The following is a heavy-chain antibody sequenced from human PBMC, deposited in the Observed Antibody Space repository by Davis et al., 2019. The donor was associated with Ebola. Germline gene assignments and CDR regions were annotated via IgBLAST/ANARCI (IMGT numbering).Heavy chain of an antibody. CDR2: MNPNSGNT. D-gene: IGHD6-13*01. J-gene: IGHJ5*02. V-gene: IGHV1-8*01. CDR1: GYTFTTYD. Sequence: AASVKVSCKASGYTFTTYDITWVRQATGQGLEWMGWMNPNSGNTGYAQKFQGRVTMTRDTSTSTAYMELSSLRSEDTAVYYCARANWATVGTRWFDPWGQGTLVTVSS. CDR3: ARANWATVGTRWFDP.